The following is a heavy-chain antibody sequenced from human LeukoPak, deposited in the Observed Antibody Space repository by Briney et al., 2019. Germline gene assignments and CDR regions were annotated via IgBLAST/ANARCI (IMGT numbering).Heavy chain of an antibody. V-gene: IGHV4-34*01. CDR1: GGSFSGYY. Sequence: ASETLSLTCAVYGGSFSGYYWSWIRQPPGKGLEWIGEINHSGSTNYNPSLKSRVTIPVDTSKNQFSLKLSSVTAADTAVYYCARGREDYYDSSGYYRPPLDYWGQGTLVTVSS. J-gene: IGHJ4*02. D-gene: IGHD3-22*01. CDR2: INHSGST. CDR3: ARGREDYYDSSGYYRPPLDY.